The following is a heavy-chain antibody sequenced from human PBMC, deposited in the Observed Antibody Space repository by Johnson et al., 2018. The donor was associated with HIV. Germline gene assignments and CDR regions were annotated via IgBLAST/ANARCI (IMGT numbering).Heavy chain of an antibody. CDR1: GFTVSSNY. CDR3: ARDPRGIYYDSSGPSQRAFDI. D-gene: IGHD3-22*01. CDR2: IYSGGST. V-gene: IGHV3-53*01. Sequence: VQLVESGGGLVKPGGSLRLSCAASGFTVSSNYMSWVRQAPGKGLEWVSVIYSGGSTYYADSVKGRFTISRDNSKNTPYLQMNSLRAEDTAVYYCARDPRGIYYDSSGPSQRAFDIWGQGTMVTVSS. J-gene: IGHJ3*02.